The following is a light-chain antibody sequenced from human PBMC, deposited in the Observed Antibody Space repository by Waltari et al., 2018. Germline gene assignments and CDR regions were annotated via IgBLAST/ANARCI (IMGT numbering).Light chain of an antibody. CDR1: QNVNSN. CDR2: GAS. Sequence: EIIMTQSPATLSLSPGERAPLSCRASQNVNSNLAWYQQKPGQAPRLLIDGASIRATGIPARFSGSGSGRQFTLTINSLQSEDSAVYFCQQHNDWPPWTFGQGTKVELK. V-gene: IGKV3-15*01. J-gene: IGKJ1*01. CDR3: QQHNDWPPWT.